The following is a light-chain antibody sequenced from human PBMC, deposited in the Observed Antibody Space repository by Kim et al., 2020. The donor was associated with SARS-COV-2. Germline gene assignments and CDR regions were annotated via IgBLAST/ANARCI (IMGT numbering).Light chain of an antibody. CDR3: QQYTYWPLT. CDR2: GAS. Sequence: ETVMTQSPAPLSVSPGERATLSCRASQSVGSNLAWYQQKPGQAPRLLIYGASTRATGIPARFSGSGSGTEFTLTISSLQSEDFAVYYCQQYTYWPLTFGGGTKVDIK. CDR1: QSVGSN. V-gene: IGKV3-15*01. J-gene: IGKJ4*01.